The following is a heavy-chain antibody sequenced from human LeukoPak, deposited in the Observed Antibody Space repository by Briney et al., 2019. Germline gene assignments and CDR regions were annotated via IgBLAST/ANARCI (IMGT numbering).Heavy chain of an antibody. CDR3: ARGGKVGWFGELLPPEYYFDY. CDR1: GYTFTSYG. D-gene: IGHD3-10*01. Sequence: ASVKVSCKASGYTFTSYGISWVRQAPGQGLEWMGWISAYNGNTNYAQKLQGRVTMTTDTSTSTAYMELRSLRSDDTAVYYCARGGKVGWFGELLPPEYYFDYWGQGTLVTVSS. J-gene: IGHJ4*02. CDR2: ISAYNGNT. V-gene: IGHV1-18*01.